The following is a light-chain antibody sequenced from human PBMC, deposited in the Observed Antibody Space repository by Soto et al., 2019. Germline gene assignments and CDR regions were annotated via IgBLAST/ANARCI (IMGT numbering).Light chain of an antibody. Sequence: IVMTQSPATLSVSPGERVTLSCRASQSVSSDLAWYQQKPGQAPRLLIYGASSRATGIPDRFSGSGSGTDFTLTISRLEPEDFAVYYCQQYGSSPPITFGQGTRLEIK. V-gene: IGKV3-20*01. CDR1: QSVSSD. CDR2: GAS. CDR3: QQYGSSPPIT. J-gene: IGKJ5*01.